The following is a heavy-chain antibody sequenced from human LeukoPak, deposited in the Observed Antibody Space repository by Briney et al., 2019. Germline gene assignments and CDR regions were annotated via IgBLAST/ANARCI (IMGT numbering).Heavy chain of an antibody. J-gene: IGHJ5*02. D-gene: IGHD3-10*01. V-gene: IGHV3-30*18. CDR1: GFTFRGYG. CDR3: AKEGTPQVSTWYDL. Sequence: GGSLRLSCAASGFTFRGYGMHWVRQAPGKGLEWVAVILYEGGTQHYADSVKGRFIISRDNPRNTLYLQMNILRTEDTAVYYCAKEGTPQVSTWYDLWGQGTQVTVSS. CDR2: ILYEGGTQ.